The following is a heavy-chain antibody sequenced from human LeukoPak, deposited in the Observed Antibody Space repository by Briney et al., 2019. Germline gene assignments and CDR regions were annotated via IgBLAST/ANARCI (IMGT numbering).Heavy chain of an antibody. CDR2: ISYDGSNK. CDR3: ARTFVVLPSPFDY. D-gene: IGHD2-2*01. J-gene: IGHJ4*02. V-gene: IGHV3-30-3*01. CDR1: GFTFSSYA. Sequence: PGGSLRLSCAASGFTFSSYAMHWVRQAPGKGLEWVAVISYDGSNKYYADSVKGRFTISRDNSKNTLYLQMNSLRAEDTAVYYCARTFVVLPSPFDYWGQGTLVTVSS.